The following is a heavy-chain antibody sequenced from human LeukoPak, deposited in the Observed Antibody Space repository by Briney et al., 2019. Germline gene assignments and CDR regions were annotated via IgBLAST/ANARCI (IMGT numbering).Heavy chain of an antibody. V-gene: IGHV4-34*01. Sequence: SETLSLTCAVYGGSFSGYYWSWIRQPPGKGLEWIGEINHSGSTNYNPSLKSRVTISVDTSKNQFSLKLSSVTAADTAVYYCAGGGYYYDSSGYYYVALPPRYWGQETLVTVSS. CDR3: AGGGYYYDSSGYYYVALPPRY. CDR2: INHSGST. D-gene: IGHD3-22*01. J-gene: IGHJ4*02. CDR1: GGSFSGYY.